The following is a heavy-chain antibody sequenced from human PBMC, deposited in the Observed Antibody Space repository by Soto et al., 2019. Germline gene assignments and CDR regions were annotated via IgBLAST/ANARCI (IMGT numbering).Heavy chain of an antibody. CDR2: IIPIFGTA. V-gene: IGHV1-69*13. CDR3: ARDKLGYDSSGYYPPSGMDV. Sequence: SVKVSCKASGGTFSSYAINWVRQAPGQGLEWMGGIIPIFGTANYAQKFQGRVTITADESTSTAYMELSSLRSEDTAVYYCARDKLGYDSSGYYPPSGMDVWGQGTTVTVS. CDR1: GGTFSSYA. J-gene: IGHJ6*02. D-gene: IGHD3-22*01.